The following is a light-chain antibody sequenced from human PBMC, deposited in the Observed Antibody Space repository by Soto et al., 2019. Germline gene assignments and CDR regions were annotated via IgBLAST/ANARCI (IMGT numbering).Light chain of an antibody. V-gene: IGKV3-11*01. CDR3: QQRSNWPPLT. CDR1: QSVSSF. J-gene: IGKJ4*01. CDR2: DSS. Sequence: EIVLTQSPATLSLSPGERATLSCRASQSVSSFLAWYQQKPGQAPRLLIYDSSNRAPGIPARFSGSGSGTXFXXXXXXXEPEDFAVYYCQQRSNWPPLTFGGGTKVEIK.